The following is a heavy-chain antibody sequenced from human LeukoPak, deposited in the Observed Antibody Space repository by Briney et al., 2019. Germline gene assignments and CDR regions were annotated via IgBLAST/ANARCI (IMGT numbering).Heavy chain of an antibody. CDR3: ARDYNYDFWSGYYSNGMDV. Sequence: PGGSPRLSCAASGFTFSSYAMSWVRQAPGKGLEWVSAISGSGGSTYYADSVKGRFTISRDNSKNTLYLQMNSLRAEDTAVYYCARDYNYDFWSGYYSNGMDVWGQGTTVTVSS. V-gene: IGHV3-23*01. CDR2: ISGSGGST. CDR1: GFTFSSYA. D-gene: IGHD3-3*01. J-gene: IGHJ6*02.